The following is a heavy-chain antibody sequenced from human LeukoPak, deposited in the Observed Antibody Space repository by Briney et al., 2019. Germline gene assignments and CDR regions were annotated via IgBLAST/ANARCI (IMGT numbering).Heavy chain of an antibody. J-gene: IGHJ4*02. V-gene: IGHV3-30-3*01. CDR1: GFTFSDYR. CDR2: MSHDGINK. D-gene: IGHD1-14*01. Sequence: GRSLRLSCAASGFTFSDYRMHWVRQAPGKGLEWVAVMSHDGINKHYSDSVKGRFTISRDNSKNTLYLQINSLRAEDTAVYYCARDPGGTGLDYWGQGTLVTVSS. CDR3: ARDPGGTGLDY.